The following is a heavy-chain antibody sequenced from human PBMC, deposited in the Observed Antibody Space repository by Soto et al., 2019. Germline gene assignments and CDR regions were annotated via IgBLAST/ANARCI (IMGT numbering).Heavy chain of an antibody. CDR3: AKDSHSNPRDYYYYMDV. J-gene: IGHJ6*03. D-gene: IGHD4-4*01. CDR2: ISGSGGST. V-gene: IGHV3-23*01. Sequence: VQLLESGGGLIQPGGSLRLSCAASGFTFSSYAMSWVRQAPGKGLEWVSAISGSGGSTYYADSVKGRFTISRDNSKNTLYLQMNSLRAEDTAVYYCAKDSHSNPRDYYYYMDVWGKGTTVTVSS. CDR1: GFTFSSYA.